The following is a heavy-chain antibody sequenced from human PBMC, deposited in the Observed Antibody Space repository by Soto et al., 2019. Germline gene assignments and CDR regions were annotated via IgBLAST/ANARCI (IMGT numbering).Heavy chain of an antibody. D-gene: IGHD1-1*01. CDR1: DDSISSYY. CDR2: VFYRGGT. Sequence: SETLSPTCSVSDDSISSYYWSWIRQPPGKGLQWIGYVFYRGGTAYNPSLKSRVTISLDMSKKQFSLSLNSVTAADTAAYFCARVQLVETVIDYWGQGTLVTVSS. CDR3: ARVQLVETVIDY. J-gene: IGHJ4*02. V-gene: IGHV4-59*01.